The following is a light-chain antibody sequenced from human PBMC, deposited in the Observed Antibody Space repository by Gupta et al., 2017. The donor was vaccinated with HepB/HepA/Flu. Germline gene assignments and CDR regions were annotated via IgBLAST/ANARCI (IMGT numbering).Light chain of an antibody. J-gene: IGLJ2*01. CDR3: QAWDSNTGSAI. CDR1: KLGDEY. Sequence: SYELTQSPSASVSPGQTASLTCSGEKLGDEYVSWYQQRPGQSPVLGIYEDSQRPSGIPERFSGSNSLNTATLTISETQAIDEADYYCQAWDSNTGSAIFGGGTTVTVL. V-gene: IGLV3-1*01. CDR2: EDS.